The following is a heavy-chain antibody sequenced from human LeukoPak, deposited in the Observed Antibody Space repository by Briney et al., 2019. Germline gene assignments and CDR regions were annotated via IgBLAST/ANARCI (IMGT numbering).Heavy chain of an antibody. V-gene: IGHV3-7*01. CDR3: ARSLRGYSYGS. D-gene: IGHD5-18*01. CDR1: GFTFSNYW. J-gene: IGHJ4*02. CDR2: IKQDGSEK. Sequence: GGSLRLTCAASGFTFSNYWMSWVRQAPGKGLEWVANIKQDGSEKYYVDSVKGRFTISRDNAKNSLYLQMNSMRAEDTAVYYCARSLRGYSYGSGGQGTLVTVSS.